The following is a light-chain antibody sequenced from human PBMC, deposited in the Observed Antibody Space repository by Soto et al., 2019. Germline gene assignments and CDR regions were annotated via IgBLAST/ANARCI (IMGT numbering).Light chain of an antibody. CDR2: EGG. J-gene: IGLJ2*01. CDR3: CAYAGSSTNVV. Sequence: QSALTQPASVSGSPGQSITISCTGTSSDVGNYNLVSWYQQHPGKAPKLMIYEGGKRPSGVSNRFSGSKSGNTASLTISGLQAEDEADYYCCAYAGSSTNVVFGGGTKVTVL. CDR1: SSDVGNYNL. V-gene: IGLV2-23*01.